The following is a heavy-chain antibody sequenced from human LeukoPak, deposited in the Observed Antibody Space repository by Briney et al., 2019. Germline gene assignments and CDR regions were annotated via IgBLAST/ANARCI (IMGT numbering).Heavy chain of an antibody. CDR2: ISWNSGSI. CDR3: ARGATDDYVWGSYRYTLFDY. Sequence: GRSLRLSCAASGFTFDDYAMHWVRQAPGKGLEWVSGISWNSGSIGYADSVKGRFTISRDNAKNSLYLQMNSLRAEDTALYYCARGATDDYVWGSYRYTLFDYWGQGTLVTVSS. V-gene: IGHV3-9*01. CDR1: GFTFDDYA. D-gene: IGHD3-16*02. J-gene: IGHJ4*02.